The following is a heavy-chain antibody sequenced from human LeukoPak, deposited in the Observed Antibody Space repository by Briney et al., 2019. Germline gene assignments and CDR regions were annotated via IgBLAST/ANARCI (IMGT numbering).Heavy chain of an antibody. J-gene: IGHJ6*03. CDR2: ISAYNVNT. V-gene: IGHV1-18*01. D-gene: IGHD1-1*01. Sequence: ASVKVSCKASGYTFTIYGISWVRQAPGQGLEWMGWISAYNVNTNYAQKLQGRVTMTTDTSTSTAYMELRSLRSDDTAVYYCARDRTTGTTQRVFYYYYYMDVWGKGTTVTVSS. CDR1: GYTFTIYG. CDR3: ARDRTTGTTQRVFYYYYYMDV.